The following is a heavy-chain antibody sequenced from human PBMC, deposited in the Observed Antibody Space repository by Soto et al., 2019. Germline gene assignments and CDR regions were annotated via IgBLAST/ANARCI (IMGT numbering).Heavy chain of an antibody. CDR3: AKEIGQLLSYYGSGRQSHYFDY. D-gene: IGHD3-10*01. V-gene: IGHV3-23*01. CDR2: ISGSGGST. CDR1: GFTFSSYA. J-gene: IGHJ4*02. Sequence: GGSLRLSCAASGFTFSSYAMSWVRQAPGKGLEWVSAISGSGGSTYYADSVKGRLTISRDNSKNTLYLQMNSLRAEDTAVYYCAKEIGQLLSYYGSGRQSHYFDYWGQGTLVTVSS.